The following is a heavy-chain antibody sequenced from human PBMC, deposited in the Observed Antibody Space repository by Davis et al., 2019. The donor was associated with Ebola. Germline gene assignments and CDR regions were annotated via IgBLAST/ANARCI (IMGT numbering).Heavy chain of an antibody. CDR2: INTNTGNP. D-gene: IGHD1-26*01. J-gene: IGHJ6*02. Sequence: ASVKVSCKASGYTFTSYAMNWVRQAPGQGLEWMGWINTNTGNPTYAQGFTGRFVFSLDTSVSTAYLQISSLKAEDTAVYYCARDLVGATDYYYYYGMDVWGQGTTVTVSS. CDR1: GYTFTSYA. CDR3: ARDLVGATDYYYYYGMDV. V-gene: IGHV7-4-1*02.